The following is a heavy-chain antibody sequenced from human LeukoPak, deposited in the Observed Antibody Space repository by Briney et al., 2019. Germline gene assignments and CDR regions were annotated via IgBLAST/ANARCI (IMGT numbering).Heavy chain of an antibody. J-gene: IGHJ4*02. CDR1: GFTFSDYY. V-gene: IGHV3-11*01. Sequence: KPGGSLRLSCAASGFTFSDYYMNWIRQAPGKGLEWVSYISSNGRTIYYADSVKGRFTISRDNAKNSLYLQMNSLRTEDTALYYCAKDLMGAVDYWGQGTLVTVSS. CDR2: ISSNGRTI. CDR3: AKDLMGAVDY. D-gene: IGHD1-26*01.